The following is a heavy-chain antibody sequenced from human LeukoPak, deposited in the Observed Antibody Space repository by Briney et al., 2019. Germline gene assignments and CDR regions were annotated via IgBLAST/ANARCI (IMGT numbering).Heavy chain of an antibody. V-gene: IGHV1-69*05. D-gene: IGHD1-20*01. CDR2: VIPIFGTP. CDR3: ARALRAYNWNDADWFDP. Sequence: PSGDNFNIYSISWVRQAPGKGLEWMGGVIPIFGTPTYAQKFQGRITITTDESTRTAYMELTGLRSEDTAVYYCARALRAYNWNDADWFDPWGQGTLVTVSS. J-gene: IGHJ5*02. CDR1: GDNFNIYS.